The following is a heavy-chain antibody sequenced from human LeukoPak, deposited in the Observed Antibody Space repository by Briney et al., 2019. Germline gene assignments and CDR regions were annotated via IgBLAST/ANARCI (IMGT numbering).Heavy chain of an antibody. CDR3: ARHGTVVTTSRPTKSFDY. J-gene: IGHJ4*02. D-gene: IGHD2-21*02. CDR2: IYYSGTT. CDR1: SGSTNSFY. Sequence: SETLSLTCTVSSGSTNSFYWSWIRQPPGGGLEWIGYIYYSGTTNYNPSLKSRVTISIDTSKNQFSLKLTSVTAADTAVYYCARHGTVVTTSRPTKSFDYWGQGTLVTVSS. V-gene: IGHV4-59*08.